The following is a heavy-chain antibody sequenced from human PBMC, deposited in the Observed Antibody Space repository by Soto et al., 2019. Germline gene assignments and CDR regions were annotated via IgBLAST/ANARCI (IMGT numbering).Heavy chain of an antibody. Sequence: LRLSCAASGFTFSTYAMNWVRQAPGKGLEWVSCISDSGDYTNYADSVKGRFTISRDNSKNTLSLQMNSLRAEDTAVYYCARDLGSSWYPEYFQHWGQGTLVTVSS. V-gene: IGHV3-23*01. CDR2: ISDSGDYT. J-gene: IGHJ1*01. D-gene: IGHD6-13*01. CDR3: ARDLGSSWYPEYFQH. CDR1: GFTFSTYA.